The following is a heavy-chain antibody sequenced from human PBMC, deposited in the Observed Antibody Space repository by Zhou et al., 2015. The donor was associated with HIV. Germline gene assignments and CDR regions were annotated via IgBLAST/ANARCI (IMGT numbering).Heavy chain of an antibody. Sequence: QVQLVQSGAEVKKPGASVKVSCKASGYTFTSYAMHWVRQAPGQRLEWMGWINAGNGNTKYSQKFQGRVTITRDTSASTAYMELSSLRSEDTAVYYCARGSVVWGSYRYSTEYFQHWGQGTLVTVSS. D-gene: IGHD3-16*02. CDR1: GYTFTSYA. J-gene: IGHJ1*01. CDR3: ARGSVVWGSYRYSTEYFQH. CDR2: INAGNGNT. V-gene: IGHV1-3*01.